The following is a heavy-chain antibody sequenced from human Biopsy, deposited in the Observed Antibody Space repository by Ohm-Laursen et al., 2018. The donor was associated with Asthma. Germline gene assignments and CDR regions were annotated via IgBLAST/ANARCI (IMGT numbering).Heavy chain of an antibody. Sequence: SLRLSCAATGFTFSSYWMSWVRQAPGKGLEWVANIKKDGSEKYYVDFVKGRFTISRDNAKNSLYLHMNSLRAEDTAVYYCARGGYCTSPTCPWGRYATDVWGQGTTVTVSS. V-gene: IGHV3-7*01. CDR1: GFTFSSYW. CDR3: ARGGYCTSPTCPWGRYATDV. D-gene: IGHD2-2*01. CDR2: IKKDGSEK. J-gene: IGHJ6*02.